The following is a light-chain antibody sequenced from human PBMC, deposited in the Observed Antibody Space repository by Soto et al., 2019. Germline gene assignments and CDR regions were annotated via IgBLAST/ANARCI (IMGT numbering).Light chain of an antibody. J-gene: IGLJ2*01. Sequence: QPASVSGSPGQSITISCTGTTSDVGSYNLVSWYQQHPGKAPKLIIYEVTKRPSGVSNRFSGSKSGNTASLTISGLQAEDEADYYCCSYGGSITFVKFGGGTKLTVL. CDR1: TSDVGSYNL. CDR2: EVT. V-gene: IGLV2-23*02. CDR3: CSYGGSITFVK.